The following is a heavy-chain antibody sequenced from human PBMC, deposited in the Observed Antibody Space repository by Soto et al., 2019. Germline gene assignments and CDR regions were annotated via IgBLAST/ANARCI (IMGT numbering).Heavy chain of an antibody. CDR2: IYYSGST. V-gene: IGHV4-30-4*01. CDR3: ARVTYYYGSGSYYRAFDY. D-gene: IGHD3-10*01. J-gene: IGHJ4*02. Sequence: QVQLQESGPGLVKPSQTLSLTCTVSGGSISSGDYYWSWIRQPPGKGLEWIGYIYYSGSTYYNPSLKSRVTISVDTSKNQFSLKLSSVTAADTAVYYCARVTYYYGSGSYYRAFDYWGQGTLVTVSS. CDR1: GGSISSGDYY.